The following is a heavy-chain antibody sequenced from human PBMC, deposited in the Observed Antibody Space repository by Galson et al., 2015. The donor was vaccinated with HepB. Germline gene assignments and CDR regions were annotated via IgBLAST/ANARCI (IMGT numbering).Heavy chain of an antibody. J-gene: IGHJ4*02. CDR3: AKSPHNSGYFYGAEDY. CDR2: VTNSGGAT. CDR1: GFTFTTYA. D-gene: IGHD3-22*01. Sequence: SLRLSCAASGFTFTTYAMSWVRQAPGKGLEWVSTVTNSGGATYYADSVKGRFTISRDNSKNTLYLQMRSLRVEDTAVYYCAKSPHNSGYFYGAEDYWGQGTLVTVSS. V-gene: IGHV3-23*01.